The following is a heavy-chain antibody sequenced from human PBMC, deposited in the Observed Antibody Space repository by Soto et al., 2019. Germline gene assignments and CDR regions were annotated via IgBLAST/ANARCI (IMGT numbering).Heavy chain of an antibody. CDR1: GGSISSSSYY. V-gene: IGHV4-39*01. Sequence: QLQLQESGPGLVKPSETLSLTCTVSGGSISSSSYYWGWIRQPPGKGLEWIGSIYYSGSTYYHPSLKSRVTISVDTSKNQFSLKLSSVTAADTAVYYCARHSPGRTPANYWGQGTLVTVSS. CDR2: IYYSGST. J-gene: IGHJ4*02. CDR3: ARHSPGRTPANY. D-gene: IGHD6-25*01.